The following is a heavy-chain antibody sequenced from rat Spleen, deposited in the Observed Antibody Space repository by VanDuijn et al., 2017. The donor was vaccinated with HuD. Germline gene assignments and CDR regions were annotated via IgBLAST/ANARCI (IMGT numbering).Heavy chain of an antibody. Sequence: EVQLQESGPGLVNPSQSLSLTCSVTGHSITSAYRWNWIRKFPGNKLEWMGYINSAGNTNYNPSLKSRISISRDTYNNQFFLQVNSLSTEDTATYYCARSEGTHYYLPFADWGQGSLVTVSS. CDR3: ARSEGTHYYLPFAD. CDR2: INSAGNT. J-gene: IGHJ3*01. V-gene: IGHV3-3*01. D-gene: IGHD1-12*02. CDR1: GHSITSAYR.